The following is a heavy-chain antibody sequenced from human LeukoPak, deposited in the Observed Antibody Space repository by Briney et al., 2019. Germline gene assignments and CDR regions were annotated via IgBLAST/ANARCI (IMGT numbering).Heavy chain of an antibody. V-gene: IGHV4-34*01. CDR1: GGSFSGYY. J-gene: IGHJ4*02. Sequence: SETLSLTCAVYGGSFSGYYWSWIRQPPGKGLEWIGEINHSGSTNYNPSLKSRVTISVDTSKNQFSLKLSSVTAADTAVYYCARGPPTVTSSPYYFDYRGQGTLVTVSS. D-gene: IGHD4-17*01. CDR3: ARGPPTVTSSPYYFDY. CDR2: INHSGST.